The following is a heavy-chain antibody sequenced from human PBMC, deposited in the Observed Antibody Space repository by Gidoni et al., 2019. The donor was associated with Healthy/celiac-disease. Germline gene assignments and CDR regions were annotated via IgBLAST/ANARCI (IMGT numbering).Heavy chain of an antibody. CDR3: ARDFIVVVVAATVPGY. J-gene: IGHJ4*02. D-gene: IGHD2-15*01. CDR1: GFTFSSYA. CDR2: ISYDGSNK. Sequence: QVQLVESGGGVVQPGRSLRLSCAASGFTFSSYAMHWVRQAPGKGLEWVAVISYDGSNKYYADSVKGRFTISRDNSKNTLYLQMNSLRAEDTAVYYCARDFIVVVVAATVPGYWGQGTLVTVSS. V-gene: IGHV3-30*04.